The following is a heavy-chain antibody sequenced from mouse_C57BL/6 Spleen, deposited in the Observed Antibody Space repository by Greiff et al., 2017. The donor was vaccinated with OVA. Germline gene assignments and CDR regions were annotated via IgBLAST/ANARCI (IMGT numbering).Heavy chain of an antibody. CDR3: ARRDGEWAY. J-gene: IGHJ2*01. D-gene: IGHD3-3*01. V-gene: IGHV1-61*01. CDR1: GYTFTSYW. CDR2: IYPSDSET. Sequence: QVQLQQPGAELVRPGSSVKLSCKASGYTFTSYWMDWVKQRPGQGLEWIGNIYPSDSETHYNQKFKDKATLTVDKSSSTAYMQLSSLTSEDSAVYYCARRDGEWAYWGQGTTLTVSS.